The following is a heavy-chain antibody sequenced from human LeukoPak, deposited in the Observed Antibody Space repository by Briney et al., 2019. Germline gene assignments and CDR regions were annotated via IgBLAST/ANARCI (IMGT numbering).Heavy chain of an antibody. CDR2: ISSSGSSI. Sequence: GGSLRLSCAASGFTFSDYDESWIRQAPGQGLERVSYISSSGSSIYYADSVKGRFTISRDNAKNSLYLQMHSLRAEDTAVYYCASSEARGGIFDYWGRGPLVTVSS. V-gene: IGHV3-11*01. D-gene: IGHD6-13*01. CDR1: GFTFSDYD. J-gene: IGHJ4*02. CDR3: ASSEARGGIFDY.